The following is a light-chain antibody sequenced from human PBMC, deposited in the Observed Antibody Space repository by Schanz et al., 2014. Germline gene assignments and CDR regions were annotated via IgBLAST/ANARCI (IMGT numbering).Light chain of an antibody. CDR3: SSYTSSSSIVL. CDR2: EGS. J-gene: IGLJ3*02. Sequence: QSALTQPASVSGSPGQSITISCTGTSSDVGSYNLVSWYQHHPGKAPKLMIYEGSKRPPGVSNRFSGSGSGNTASLTISGLQAEDEADYYCSSYTSSSSIVLFGGGTKLTVL. CDR1: SSDVGSYNL. V-gene: IGLV2-14*02.